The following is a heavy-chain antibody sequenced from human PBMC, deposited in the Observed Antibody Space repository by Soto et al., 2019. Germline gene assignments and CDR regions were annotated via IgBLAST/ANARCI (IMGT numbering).Heavy chain of an antibody. CDR1: GGSISSSSYY. CDR3: ASGGNRNYPDYYYYGMDV. D-gene: IGHD1-7*01. CDR2: IYYSGST. J-gene: IGHJ6*02. Sequence: SETLSLTCTVSGGSISSSSYYWGWIRQPPGKGLEWIGSIYYSGSTYYNPSLKSRVTISVDTSKNQFSLKLSSVTAADTAVYYCASGGNRNYPDYYYYGMDVWGQGTTVTVSS. V-gene: IGHV4-39*01.